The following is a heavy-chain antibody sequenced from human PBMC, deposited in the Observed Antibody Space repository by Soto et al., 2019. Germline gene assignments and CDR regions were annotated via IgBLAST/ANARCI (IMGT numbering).Heavy chain of an antibody. V-gene: IGHV3-13*04. Sequence: PGGSLRLSCAASGFTFSSYDMHWVRQATGKGLEWVSAIGTAGDTYYPGSVKGRFTISRENAKNSLYLQMNSLRAEDTALYYCAKGRSYYYYYGVDVWGQGTTVTVSS. J-gene: IGHJ6*02. CDR1: GFTFSSYD. CDR3: AKGRSYYYYYGVDV. CDR2: IGTAGDT.